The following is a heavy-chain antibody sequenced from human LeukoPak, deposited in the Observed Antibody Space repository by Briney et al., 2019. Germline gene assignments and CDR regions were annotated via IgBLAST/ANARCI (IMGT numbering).Heavy chain of an antibody. Sequence: SETLSLTCTVSGGSITSYYWSWIRQPPGKGLEWIGYIFDSGSTYYNPSLKSRVTISVDRSKNQFSLKLSSVTAADTAVYYCARVGNYDTTDEGYWGQGTLVTVSS. V-gene: IGHV4-59*12. CDR2: IFDSGST. CDR1: GGSITSYY. J-gene: IGHJ4*02. CDR3: ARVGNYDTTDEGY. D-gene: IGHD1-7*01.